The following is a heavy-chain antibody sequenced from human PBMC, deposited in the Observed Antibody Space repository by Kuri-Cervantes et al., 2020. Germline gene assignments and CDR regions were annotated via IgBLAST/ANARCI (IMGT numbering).Heavy chain of an antibody. Sequence: GESLKISCAASGFTFSSYWMSWVRQAPGKGLERVANIKQDGSEKYYVDSVKGRFTISRDNAKNSLYLQMNSLRAEDTAVYYCARGDYYDSRGVSPVWFDPWGQGTLVTVSS. CDR2: IKQDGSEK. V-gene: IGHV3-7*01. J-gene: IGHJ5*02. D-gene: IGHD3-22*01. CDR3: ARGDYYDSRGVSPVWFDP. CDR1: GFTFSSYW.